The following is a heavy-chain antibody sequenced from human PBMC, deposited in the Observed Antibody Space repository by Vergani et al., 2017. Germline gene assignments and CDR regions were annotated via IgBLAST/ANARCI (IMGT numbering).Heavy chain of an antibody. J-gene: IGHJ5*02. D-gene: IGHD2-2*01. CDR3: ASRSPVVVVPAAMMTWFDP. CDR1: GGSFSGYY. Sequence: QVQLQESGPGLVKPSETLSLTCAVYGGSFSGYYWSWIRQPPGKGLEWIGEINHSGSTNYNPSLKSRVTISVDTSKNQFSLKLSSVTAADTAVYYCASRSPVVVVPAAMMTWFDPWGQGTLVTVSS. V-gene: IGHV4-34*01. CDR2: INHSGST.